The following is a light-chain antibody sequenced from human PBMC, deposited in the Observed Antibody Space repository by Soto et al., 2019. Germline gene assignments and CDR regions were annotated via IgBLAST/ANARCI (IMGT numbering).Light chain of an antibody. CDR2: AAS. V-gene: IGKV1-17*01. J-gene: IGKJ5*01. Sequence: DIQMTQSPSSMSASVGDRVTITCRASQSISAYLNWYQQKPGKAPKLLIYAASSLQSGVPSSFSGSGSGTEFTLTISSLQPEDFATYYCQQLNSYPITFGQGTRLEI. CDR3: QQLNSYPIT. CDR1: QSISAY.